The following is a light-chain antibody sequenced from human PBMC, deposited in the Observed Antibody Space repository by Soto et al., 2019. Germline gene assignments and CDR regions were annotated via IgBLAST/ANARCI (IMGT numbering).Light chain of an antibody. Sequence: EIVMTQSPATLSVSPGERATLSCRASQSVGSDLAWYQHKPGQAPRPLIFGASTRATGIPARFSGSGSGKDFALIITSLQSEDFAVYYCQQCNNWPRTFGQGTKVEMK. CDR3: QQCNNWPRT. V-gene: IGKV3-15*01. CDR2: GAS. J-gene: IGKJ1*01. CDR1: QSVGSD.